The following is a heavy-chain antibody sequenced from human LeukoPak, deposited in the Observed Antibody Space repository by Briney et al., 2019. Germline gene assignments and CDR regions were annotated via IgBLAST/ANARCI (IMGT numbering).Heavy chain of an antibody. J-gene: IGHJ6*03. V-gene: IGHV1-69*06. Sequence: ASVKVSCKASGGTFSSYAISWVRQAPGQGLEWMGGIIPIFGTANYAQKFQGRVTITADKSTSTAYMELSSLRSEDTAVYYCSGVSGYYYYMDVWGKGTTVTVSS. CDR2: IIPIFGTA. CDR3: SGVSGYYYYMDV. D-gene: IGHD6-25*01. CDR1: GGTFSSYA.